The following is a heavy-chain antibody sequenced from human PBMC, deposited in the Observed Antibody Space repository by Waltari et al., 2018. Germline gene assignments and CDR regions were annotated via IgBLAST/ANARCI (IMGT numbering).Heavy chain of an antibody. CDR1: GFTFSDYY. Sequence: QVQLVESGGGLVKPGRSLRLSCAAAGFTFSDYYRSWIRQAPGKGLEWVSYISSTDSTIYYADSVKGRFTISRDNAKNSLYLQMNSLRAEDTAVYYCARESIVGTTWVDYWGQGTLVTVSS. CDR2: ISSTDSTI. CDR3: ARESIVGTTWVDY. D-gene: IGHD1-26*01. J-gene: IGHJ4*02. V-gene: IGHV3-11*01.